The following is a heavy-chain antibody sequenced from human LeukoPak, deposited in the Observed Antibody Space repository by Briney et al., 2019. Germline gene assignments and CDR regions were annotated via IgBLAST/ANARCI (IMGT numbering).Heavy chain of an antibody. Sequence: QAGGSLRLSCAASGCTFSSYAMHWVRQAPGKGLEWVAVISYDGSNKYYADSVKGRFTISRDNSKNTLYLQMNSLRAEDTAVYYCARDTVRGIVFYYFDYWGQGTLVTVSS. J-gene: IGHJ4*02. D-gene: IGHD3-10*01. CDR2: ISYDGSNK. V-gene: IGHV3-30*04. CDR3: ARDTVRGIVFYYFDY. CDR1: GCTFSSYA.